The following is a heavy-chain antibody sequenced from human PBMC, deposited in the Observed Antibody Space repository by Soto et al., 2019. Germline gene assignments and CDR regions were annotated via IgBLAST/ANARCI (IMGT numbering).Heavy chain of an antibody. CDR2: IGGRGNSA. D-gene: IGHD5-12*01. Sequence: QPGGSLRLSCAASGFIFTNYAMNWVRQAPGKGLEWVSVIGGRGNSAYYADSVQGRFTISRDNSKNTLSLQMGSLTADDTAIYYCVREGRGSFDFWGRGTMVTASS. CDR3: VREGRGSFDF. V-gene: IGHV3-23*01. CDR1: GFIFTNYA. J-gene: IGHJ3*01.